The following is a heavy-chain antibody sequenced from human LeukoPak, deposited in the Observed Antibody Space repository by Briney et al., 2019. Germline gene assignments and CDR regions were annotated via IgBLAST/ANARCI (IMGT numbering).Heavy chain of an antibody. CDR3: AREITRYYYDSSGYQPFDP. CDR1: GGTFTSYG. V-gene: IGHV1-18*01. Sequence: ASVKVSCKASGGTFTSYGISWVRQAPGQGLEWMGWISAYNGNTNYAQKLQGRVTMTTDTSTSTAYMELRSLRSDDTAVYYCAREITRYYYDSSGYQPFDPWGQGTLVTVSS. CDR2: ISAYNGNT. D-gene: IGHD3-22*01. J-gene: IGHJ5*02.